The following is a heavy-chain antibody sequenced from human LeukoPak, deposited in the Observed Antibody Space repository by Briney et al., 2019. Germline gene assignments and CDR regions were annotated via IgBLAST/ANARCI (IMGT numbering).Heavy chain of an antibody. CDR2: IYYTGST. J-gene: IGHJ5*02. D-gene: IGHD3-10*01. Sequence: PSETLSLTCIVSGGSISTYYWSWNRQPPGKGLEWIGYIYYTGSTTYNPSLKSRVSISVDTSKNKFSLDLNSVSAADTAVYYCARGRGDARGTSFDPWGQGTLVTVSS. CDR3: ARGRGDARGTSFDP. CDR1: GGSISTYY. V-gene: IGHV4-59*01.